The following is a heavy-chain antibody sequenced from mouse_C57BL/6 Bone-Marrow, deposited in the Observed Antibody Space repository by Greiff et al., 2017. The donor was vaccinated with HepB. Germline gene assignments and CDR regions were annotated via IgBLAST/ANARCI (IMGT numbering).Heavy chain of an antibody. Sequence: VQLQQSGPELVKPGASVKISCKASGYTFTDYYMNWVKQSHGKSLEWIGDINPNNGGTSYNQKFKGKATLTVDKSSSTAYMELRSLTSEDSAVYYCARGWLLRLYYFDYWGQGTTLTVSS. CDR1: GYTFTDYY. J-gene: IGHJ2*01. CDR3: ARGWLLRLYYFDY. CDR2: INPNNGGT. D-gene: IGHD2-3*01. V-gene: IGHV1-26*01.